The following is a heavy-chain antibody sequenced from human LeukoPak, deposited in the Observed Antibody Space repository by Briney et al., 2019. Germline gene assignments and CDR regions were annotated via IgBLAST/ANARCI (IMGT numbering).Heavy chain of an antibody. Sequence: PGGSLRLSCAASGFTFSTYGMSWVRQAPGKGLEWVSSIRDSGDSTYYADSVKGRFTISRDNSKNTLYLQMYSLRAEDTAVYYCAKVLRGMVNFVRSFDYWGQGTLVTVSS. V-gene: IGHV3-23*01. CDR3: AKVLRGMVNFVRSFDY. J-gene: IGHJ4*02. D-gene: IGHD3-16*01. CDR2: IRDSGDST. CDR1: GFTFSTYG.